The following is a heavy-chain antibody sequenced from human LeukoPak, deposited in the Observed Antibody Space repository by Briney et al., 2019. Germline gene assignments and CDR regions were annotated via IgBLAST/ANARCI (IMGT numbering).Heavy chain of an antibody. J-gene: IGHJ4*02. CDR1: GFTFSNSV. V-gene: IGHV1-58*02. Sequence: SVKVSCKASGFTFSNSVMQWVGPARGQRLEWIGWIVDASGNTNYAQKFRERVTITRDMSTSTVYMELSSLRSEDTAVYYCVADVIYESDWGQGTLVTVSS. CDR2: IVDASGNT. CDR3: VADVIYESD. D-gene: IGHD2/OR15-2a*01.